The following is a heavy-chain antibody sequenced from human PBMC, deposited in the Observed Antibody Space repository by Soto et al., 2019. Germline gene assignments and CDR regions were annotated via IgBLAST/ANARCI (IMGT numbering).Heavy chain of an antibody. CDR1: GASISSGPFY. J-gene: IGHJ5*02. D-gene: IGHD3-10*01. V-gene: IGHV4-31*03. CDR2: IYYLGDT. Sequence: QVQLRESGHGLVEPSQTLSLTCTISGASISSGPFYWGWIRQHPGQGLEWIGHIYYLGDTFYNPSLKSRAFISGDSSVNQFSLKLISVTAADTAVYYCARVQNVVRGVRWFDPWGQGILVTVSS. CDR3: ARVQNVVRGVRWFDP.